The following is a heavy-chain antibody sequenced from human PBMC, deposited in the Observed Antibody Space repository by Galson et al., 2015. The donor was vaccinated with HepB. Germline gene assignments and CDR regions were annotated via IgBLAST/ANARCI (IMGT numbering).Heavy chain of an antibody. CDR2: IYHSGST. CDR3: ARDQMTVTQTPFDI. V-gene: IGHV4-4*02. Sequence: SETLSLTCAVSGGSISSSNWWSWVRQPPGKGLEWIGEIYHSGSTNYNPSLKSRVTISVDKSKNQFSLKLSSVTAADTAVYYCARDQMTVTQTPFDIWGQGTMVTVSS. CDR1: GGSISSSNW. J-gene: IGHJ3*02. D-gene: IGHD4-17*01.